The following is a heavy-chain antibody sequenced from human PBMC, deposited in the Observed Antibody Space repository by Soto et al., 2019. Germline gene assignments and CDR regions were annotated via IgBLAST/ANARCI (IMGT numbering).Heavy chain of an antibody. CDR2: IYYSGST. V-gene: IGHV4-30-4*01. J-gene: IGHJ2*01. CDR3: ARRLGYCSSTSCYISWYFDL. CDR1: GGSISSGDYY. D-gene: IGHD2-2*02. Sequence: QVQLQESGPGLVKPSQTLSLTCTVSGGSISSGDYYWSWIRQPPGKGLEWIGYIYYSGSTYYNPSRKSRVTISVDTSKNQFSLKLSSVTAADTAVYYCARRLGYCSSTSCYISWYFDLWGRGTLVTVSS.